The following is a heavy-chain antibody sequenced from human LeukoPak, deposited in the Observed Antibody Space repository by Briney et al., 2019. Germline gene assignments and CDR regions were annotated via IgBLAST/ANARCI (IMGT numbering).Heavy chain of an antibody. Sequence: SETLSLTCTVSGGSVISGTYYWTWIRQPAGKGLEWIGRIYTSGSTNFNPSLKSRVSISLDTSQNQFSLKVSTVTAADTAVYYCAREGAARNFDYWARESWSPSPQ. CDR1: GGSVISGTYY. V-gene: IGHV4-61*02. CDR2: IYTSGST. D-gene: IGHD6-6*01. J-gene: IGHJ4*02. CDR3: AREGAARNFDY.